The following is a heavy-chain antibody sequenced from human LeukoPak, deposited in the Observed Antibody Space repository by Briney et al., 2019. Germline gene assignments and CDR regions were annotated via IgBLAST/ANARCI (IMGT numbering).Heavy chain of an antibody. D-gene: IGHD3-3*01. CDR3: ARRPAKYDFWSGYPYFDY. V-gene: IGHV5-51*01. Sequence: GGSLKISCKGSGYNFTNYWIGWVRQMPGSGLEWMGIIYPGDSDARYSPSFQGQVTISADKSINTAYLQWSSLKASDTAIYFCARRPAKYDFWSGYPYFDYWGQGTLVTVSS. CDR1: GYNFTNYW. CDR2: IYPGDSDA. J-gene: IGHJ4*02.